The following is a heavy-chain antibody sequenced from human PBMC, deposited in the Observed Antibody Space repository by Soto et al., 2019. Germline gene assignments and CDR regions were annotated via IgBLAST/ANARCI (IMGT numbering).Heavy chain of an antibody. CDR1: GGSFSGYQ. CDR3: ARGLILWFGELSRRGGYYYYMDV. D-gene: IGHD3-10*01. V-gene: IGHV4-34*01. CDR2: INDSGNI. J-gene: IGHJ6*03. Sequence: QVQLQQWGAGLLKPSETLSLTCAVYGGSFSGYQRSWIRQTPGKGLEWIGEINDSGNINYNPSLKSRVSILLDTPKKQISLKLSSGTAADSAVYYCARGLILWFGELSRRGGYYYYMDVWGKGTTVTVSS.